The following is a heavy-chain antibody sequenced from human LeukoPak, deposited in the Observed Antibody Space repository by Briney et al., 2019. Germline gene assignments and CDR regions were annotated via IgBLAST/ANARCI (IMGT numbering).Heavy chain of an antibody. D-gene: IGHD2-15*01. CDR2: INPSGGST. Sequence: EASVTVSCKTSGYTFTNYYIHWVRRAPGQGLEWMGKINPSGGSTSYPQKFQGRVTMTRDTSTTTAYMELSTLRSEDTAIYYCARGYCSGGGCSVLDAFDGWGQGTMVTVSS. V-gene: IGHV1-46*01. CDR1: GYTFTNYY. J-gene: IGHJ3*01. CDR3: ARGYCSGGGCSVLDAFDG.